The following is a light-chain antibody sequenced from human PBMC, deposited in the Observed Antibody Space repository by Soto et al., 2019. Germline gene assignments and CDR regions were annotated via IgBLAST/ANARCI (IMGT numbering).Light chain of an antibody. CDR3: SAYAGSNKSV. V-gene: IGLV2-8*01. J-gene: IGLJ1*01. CDR1: SSDIGGYNH. CDR2: EVT. Sequence: QSALTQPPSASGSPGKSDTISCTGTSSDIGGYNHVPWYQQHPGKAPKLMIYEVTKRPSGCPDRFSGSKSGNRASLTVSGLQPEDEADYYCSAYAGSNKSVFGTGTKVAV.